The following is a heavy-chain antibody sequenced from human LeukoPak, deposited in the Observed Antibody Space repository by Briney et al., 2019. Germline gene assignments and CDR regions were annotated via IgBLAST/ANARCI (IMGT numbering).Heavy chain of an antibody. Sequence: PSETLSLTCTVSGGSIRYSTSYWGWIRQPPGKGLEWIGSIYYSGSTYYNPSLKRRVTISVDTSKDQFSLKLSSVTAADTAVYYCARVPYYDYGDFPFHFDYWGQGTLVTVSS. CDR2: IYYSGST. CDR3: ARVPYYDYGDFPFHFDY. CDR1: GGSIRYSTSY. V-gene: IGHV4-39*07. D-gene: IGHD4-17*01. J-gene: IGHJ4*02.